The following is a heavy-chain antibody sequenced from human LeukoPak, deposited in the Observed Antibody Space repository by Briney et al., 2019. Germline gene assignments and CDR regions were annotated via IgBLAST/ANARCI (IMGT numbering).Heavy chain of an antibody. CDR1: GFTFSNHW. CDR2: IKQDGSEK. V-gene: IGHV3-7*03. Sequence: GGSLRLSCAASGFTFSNHWMSWVRQTPGKGLEWVANIKQDGSEKYYVDSVKGRFTISRDNAKTSLYLQMNSLRAEDTAVYYCARDVLAAGATGTFDIWGQGTMVTVSS. D-gene: IGHD1-14*01. J-gene: IGHJ3*02. CDR3: ARDVLAAGATGTFDI.